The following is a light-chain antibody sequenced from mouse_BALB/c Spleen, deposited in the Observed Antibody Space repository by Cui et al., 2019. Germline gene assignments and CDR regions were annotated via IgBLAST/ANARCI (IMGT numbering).Light chain of an antibody. CDR3: QQYSSYPLT. CDR2: WAS. J-gene: IGKJ2*01. CDR1: QDICTA. Sequence: DIVMTQYHKFMSTSVGDRVSITCKASQDICTAVAWYQQKPGQSPKLLIYWASTRHTGVPDRFTGSGSGTDFTLTISNVQSEDLADYFCQQYSSYPLTFGGGTKLEIK. V-gene: IGKV6-23*01.